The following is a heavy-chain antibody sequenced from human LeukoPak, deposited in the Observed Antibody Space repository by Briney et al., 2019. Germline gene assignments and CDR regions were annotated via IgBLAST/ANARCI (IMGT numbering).Heavy chain of an antibody. J-gene: IGHJ4*02. D-gene: IGHD6-19*01. CDR2: INPNSGGT. CDR3: ARDIRSGWWYGY. Sequence: ASVKVSCKASGYTFTGHYMHWVRQAPGQGLEWMGWINPNSGGTNYAQKFQGRVTMTRDTSISTAYMELSRLTSDDTAVYYCARDIRSGWWYGYWGQGTLVTVSS. CDR1: GYTFTGHY. V-gene: IGHV1-2*02.